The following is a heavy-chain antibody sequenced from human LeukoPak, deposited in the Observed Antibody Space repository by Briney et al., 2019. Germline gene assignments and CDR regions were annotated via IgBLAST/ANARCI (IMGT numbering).Heavy chain of an antibody. V-gene: IGHV1-69*05. D-gene: IGHD5-18*01. CDR3: AREVRGVDTAMVPLYYFDY. J-gene: IGHJ4*02. Sequence: GSSLKVSCKASGGTFSSYAISWVRQAPGQGLEWMGGIIPFFGTANYAQKFQGRVTITTDESTSTAYMELSSLRSEDTAVYYCAREVRGVDTAMVPLYYFDYWGQGTLVTVSS. CDR1: GGTFSSYA. CDR2: IIPFFGTA.